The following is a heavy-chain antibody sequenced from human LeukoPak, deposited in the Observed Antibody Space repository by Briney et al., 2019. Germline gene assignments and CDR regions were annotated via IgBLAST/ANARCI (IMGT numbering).Heavy chain of an antibody. J-gene: IGHJ6*03. D-gene: IGHD2-15*01. CDR3: ARGRRYCSGGSCYSKANYYYYYMDV. V-gene: IGHV3-30*03. CDR1: GFTFSSFG. Sequence: GGSLRLSCAASGFTFSSFGTHWVRQAPGKGLEWVAVIANDGKTTYYADSVKGRFTISRDNSKNTLYLQINSLRAEDTAVYYCARGRRYCSGGSCYSKANYYYYYMDVWGKGTTVTISS. CDR2: IANDGKTT.